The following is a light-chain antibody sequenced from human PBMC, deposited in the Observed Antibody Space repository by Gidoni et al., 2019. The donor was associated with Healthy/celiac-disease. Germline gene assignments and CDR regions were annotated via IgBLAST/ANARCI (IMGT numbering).Light chain of an antibody. CDR3: QQYGSSLGDT. V-gene: IGKV3-20*01. CDR2: GAS. J-gene: IGKJ2*01. Sequence: EIVLTQSPGTLSLSPGERATLSCRASQSVSSSYLAWYQQKPGQAPRLRSYGASSRATGIPDRFSGSGSGTDFTLTISRLEPEDFAVYYCQQYGSSLGDTFXXXTKLEIK. CDR1: QSVSSSY.